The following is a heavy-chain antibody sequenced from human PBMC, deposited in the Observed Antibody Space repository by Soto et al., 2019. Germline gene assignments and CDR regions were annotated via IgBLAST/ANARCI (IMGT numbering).Heavy chain of an antibody. D-gene: IGHD1-26*01. CDR1: GYSFNTYW. CDR3: ARQPRRETVGTPK. Sequence: LKISCKGSGYSFNTYWINWVRQTPGKGLEWMGRIDPSDSYTNYSPSFQGHVTISADKSINTAYLHWSSLKASDSAMYYCARQPRRETVGTPKWGQGTLVTVSS. V-gene: IGHV5-10-1*01. CDR2: IDPSDSYT. J-gene: IGHJ4*02.